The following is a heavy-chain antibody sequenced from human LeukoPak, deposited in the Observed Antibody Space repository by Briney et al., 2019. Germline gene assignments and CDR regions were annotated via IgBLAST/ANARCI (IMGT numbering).Heavy chain of an antibody. V-gene: IGHV3-7*01. Sequence: PGGSLRLSCAASGFTFSYYWMSWVRQAPGKGLEWVANIKQDGSEKHYVDSVKGRFTISRDNAKNSLYLQMNSLRAEDTAVYYCARSITIFGVVITYYFDYWGQGTLVTVSS. D-gene: IGHD3-3*01. CDR2: IKQDGSEK. J-gene: IGHJ4*02. CDR1: GFTFSYYW. CDR3: ARSITIFGVVITYYFDY.